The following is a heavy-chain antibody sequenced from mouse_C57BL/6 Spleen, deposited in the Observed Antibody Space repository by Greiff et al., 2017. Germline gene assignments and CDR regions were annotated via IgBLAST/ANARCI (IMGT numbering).Heavy chain of an antibody. Sequence: EVQLVESGGGLVQPGGSMKLSCAASGFTFSDAWMDWVRQSPEKGLEWVAEIRNKANNHATYYAESVKGRFTISRDDSKSSVYLQLNSLRAEDTGIYYCTRVGYYYGSSLYAMDYWGQGTSVTVSS. J-gene: IGHJ4*01. CDR1: GFTFSDAW. CDR3: TRVGYYYGSSLYAMDY. CDR2: IRNKANNHAT. D-gene: IGHD1-1*01. V-gene: IGHV6-6*01.